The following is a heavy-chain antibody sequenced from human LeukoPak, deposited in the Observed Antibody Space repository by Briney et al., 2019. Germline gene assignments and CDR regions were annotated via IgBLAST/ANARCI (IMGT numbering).Heavy chain of an antibody. D-gene: IGHD3-9*01. CDR2: ISAYNGNT. CDR1: GYTFTSYG. V-gene: IGHV1-18*01. Sequence: ASVNVSFKASGYTFTSYGISWVRQAPGQGLEWMGWISAYNGNTNYAQKLQGRVTMTTDTSTSTAYMELRSLRSDDTAVYYCARDSYDWLHSLFPFDYWGQGTLVTVSS. CDR3: ARDSYDWLHSLFPFDY. J-gene: IGHJ4*02.